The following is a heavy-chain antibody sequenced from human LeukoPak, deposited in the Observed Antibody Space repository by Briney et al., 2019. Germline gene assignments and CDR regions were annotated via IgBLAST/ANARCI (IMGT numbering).Heavy chain of an antibody. D-gene: IGHD3-10*02. V-gene: IGHV3-20*03. J-gene: IGHJ3*02. CDR3: ARDMLLEDAFDI. CDR1: GFTIDDYA. CDR2: INWNGGST. Sequence: GGSLRLSFEVSGFTIDDYAINWVRQAPGKGLEWVANINWNGGSTGYGDAVKGRFTISRDNTKNSVFLQMHSLRGAETALYSCARDMLLEDAFDIWGQGTMVIVSS.